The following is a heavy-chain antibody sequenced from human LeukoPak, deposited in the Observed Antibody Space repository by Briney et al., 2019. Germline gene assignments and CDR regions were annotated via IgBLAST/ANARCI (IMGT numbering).Heavy chain of an antibody. D-gene: IGHD3-10*01. J-gene: IGHJ4*02. CDR1: GGSISSGSYY. Sequence: SETLSLTCTVSGGSISSGSYYWSWIRQPAGKGLEWIGRIYTSGSTNYNPSLKSRVTISVDTSKNQFSLKLSSVTAADTAVYYCAREGRLTARGFRYWGQGTLVTVSS. V-gene: IGHV4-61*02. CDR2: IYTSGST. CDR3: AREGRLTARGFRY.